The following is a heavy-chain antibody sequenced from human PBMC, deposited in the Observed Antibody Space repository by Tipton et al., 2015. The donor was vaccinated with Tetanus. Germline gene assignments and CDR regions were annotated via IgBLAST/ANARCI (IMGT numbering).Heavy chain of an antibody. D-gene: IGHD3-10*01. Sequence: LRLSCTVSGGSISDKKYYWGWIRQPPGKGLEWIASVYFEGSTYYSPSLKSRVIIAVDTAQNLFSLRLNSVTADDTAVYYCARHLYGYWFDPWGQGAQVTVSS. CDR3: ARHLYGYWFDP. CDR2: VYFEGST. CDR1: GGSISDKKYY. J-gene: IGHJ5*02. V-gene: IGHV4-39*01.